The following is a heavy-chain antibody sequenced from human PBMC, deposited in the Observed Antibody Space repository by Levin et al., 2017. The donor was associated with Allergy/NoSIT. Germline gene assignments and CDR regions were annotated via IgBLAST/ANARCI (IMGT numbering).Heavy chain of an antibody. CDR3: AAGLPDSSGWYSPSDY. J-gene: IGHJ4*02. CDR2: IVVGSGNT. Sequence: SVKVSCKASGFTFTSSAMQWVRQARGQRLEWIGWIVVGSGNTNYAQKFQERVTITRDMSTSTAYMELSSLRSEDTAVYYCAAGLPDSSGWYSPSDYWGQGTLVTVSS. V-gene: IGHV1-58*02. CDR1: GFTFTSSA. D-gene: IGHD6-19*01.